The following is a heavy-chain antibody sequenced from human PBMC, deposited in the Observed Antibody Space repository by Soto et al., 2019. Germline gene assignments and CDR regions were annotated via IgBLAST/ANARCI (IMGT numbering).Heavy chain of an antibody. CDR3: AREKGMTTVTTWPHYYYGMDV. Sequence: VGSLRLSCLASGFPFASCGMNWVRPAPGKGLEWVSSISSSSSYIYYADSVKGRFTISRDNAKNSLYLQMNSLRAEDTAVYYCAREKGMTTVTTWPHYYYGMDVWGQGTTVTVSS. J-gene: IGHJ6*02. CDR1: GFPFASCG. D-gene: IGHD4-4*01. V-gene: IGHV3-21*01. CDR2: ISSSSSYI.